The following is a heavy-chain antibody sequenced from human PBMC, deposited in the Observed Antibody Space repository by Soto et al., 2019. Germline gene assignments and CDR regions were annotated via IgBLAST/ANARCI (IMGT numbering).Heavy chain of an antibody. CDR3: ARRRPQEVVPAPDAFDI. CDR2: IYPGDSDT. D-gene: IGHD2-2*01. V-gene: IGHV5-51*01. Sequence: GESLKISCKGSGYSFTSYWIGWVRQMPGKGLEWMGIIYPGDSDTRYSPSFQGQVTISADKSISTAYLQWSSLKASDTAMYYCARRRPQEVVPAPDAFDIWGQGTMVTVSS. J-gene: IGHJ3*02. CDR1: GYSFTSYW.